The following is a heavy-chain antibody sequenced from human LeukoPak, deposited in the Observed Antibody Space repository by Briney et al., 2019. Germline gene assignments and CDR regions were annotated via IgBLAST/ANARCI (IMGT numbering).Heavy chain of an antibody. V-gene: IGHV4-30-4*01. CDR3: ARGDSSSWYYYYGMDV. CDR1: GGSISSGDYY. D-gene: IGHD6-13*01. J-gene: IGHJ6*02. CDR2: IYYSGST. Sequence: SETLSLTCTVSGGSISSGDYYWSWVRQPPGKGLEWLGYIYYSGSTYYNPSLKSRVTISVDTSKNQFSLKLSSVTAADTAVYYCARGDSSSWYYYYGMDVWGQGTTVTVSS.